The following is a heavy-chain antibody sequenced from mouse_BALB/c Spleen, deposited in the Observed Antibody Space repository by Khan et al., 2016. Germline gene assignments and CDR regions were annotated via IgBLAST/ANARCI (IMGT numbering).Heavy chain of an antibody. CDR1: GFDFSRYW. CDR3: ARRGYYFSMDY. D-gene: IGHD1-1*01. V-gene: IGHV4-1*02. CDR2: INPHSSTI. J-gene: IGHJ4*01. Sequence: EVKLLESGGGLVQPGGSLKLSCAASGFDFSRYWMSWVRQAPGKGLEWIGEINPHSSTINYTPSLKDKFIISRDNAKNTLYLQMSKVRSEDIALYYCARRGYYFSMDYWGQGTSVTVSS.